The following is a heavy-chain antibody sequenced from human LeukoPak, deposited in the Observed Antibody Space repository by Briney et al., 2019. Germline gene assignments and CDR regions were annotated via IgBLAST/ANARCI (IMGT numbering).Heavy chain of an antibody. CDR3: IKDMGFDLLKDAFDL. Sequence: PGGSLRLSCAASGFSLDDYAMHWVRQAPGQGLEWVSSISWDGRYMAYAASVKGRFTISRDNAQNSLYLQMYNLKIDDTAFYYCIKDMGFDLLKDAFDLWGQGMLVTVSS. CDR2: ISWDGRYM. CDR1: GFSLDDYA. J-gene: IGHJ3*01. D-gene: IGHD1-26*01. V-gene: IGHV3-9*01.